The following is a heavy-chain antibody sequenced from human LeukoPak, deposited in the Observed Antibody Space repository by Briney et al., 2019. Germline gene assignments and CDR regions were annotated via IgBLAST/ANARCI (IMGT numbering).Heavy chain of an antibody. V-gene: IGHV4-59*11. D-gene: IGHD3-9*01. Sequence: SETLSLTCTVSGGSITSHYWSWIRQPPGKGLEWIGYISYSGSTYYNPSLKSRVTISVDRSKNQFSLKLSSVTAADTAVYYCARASLLTGYYLFDYWGQGTLVTVSS. J-gene: IGHJ4*02. CDR3: ARASLLTGYYLFDY. CDR2: ISYSGST. CDR1: GGSITSHY.